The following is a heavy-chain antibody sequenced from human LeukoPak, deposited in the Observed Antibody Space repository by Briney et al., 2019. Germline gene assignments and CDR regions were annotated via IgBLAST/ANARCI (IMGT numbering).Heavy chain of an antibody. CDR1: GYTFTGYY. CDR2: INPNSGGT. V-gene: IGHV1-2*06. CDR3: ALASYSSPYYFDY. J-gene: IGHJ4*02. D-gene: IGHD6-6*01. Sequence: ASVKVSCKASGYTFTGYYMHWVRQAPGQGLEWMGRINPNSGGTNYAQKFQGRVTMTRDTSISTAYMELSRLTSDDTAVYYCALASYSSPYYFDYWGQGTLVTVSS.